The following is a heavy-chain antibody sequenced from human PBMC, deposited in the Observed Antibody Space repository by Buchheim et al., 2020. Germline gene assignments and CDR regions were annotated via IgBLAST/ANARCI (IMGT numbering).Heavy chain of an antibody. CDR2: ISGSA. D-gene: IGHD5-12*01. Sequence: EVQLLESGGGLVQPGGSLRLSCAASGFTFSSYAMSWVRQAPGKGLEWVSAISGSAHYADSVKGRFTISRDNSKNTLYLQMNSLRAEDTAVYYCAKGRGYSGYVNVYGMDVWGQGTT. V-gene: IGHV3-23*01. CDR3: AKGRGYSGYVNVYGMDV. CDR1: GFTFSSYA. J-gene: IGHJ6*02.